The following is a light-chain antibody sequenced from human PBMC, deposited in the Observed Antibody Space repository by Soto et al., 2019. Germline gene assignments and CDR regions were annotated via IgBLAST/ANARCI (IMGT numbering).Light chain of an antibody. V-gene: IGLV2-14*01. J-gene: IGLJ1*01. CDR3: SSYTSISPYV. CDR1: SSDVGGYNY. Sequence: QSALTQPASVSGSPGQSITISCTGTSSDVGGYNYVSWYQQHPGKAPKLLIYDVSSRPSGVSNRFSGSKSGNTASLTISGLQAEDEADYFCSSYTSISPYVFGTGTKLTVL. CDR2: DVS.